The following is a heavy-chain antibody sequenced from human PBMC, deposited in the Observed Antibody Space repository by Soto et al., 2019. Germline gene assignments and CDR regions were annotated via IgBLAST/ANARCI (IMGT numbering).Heavy chain of an antibody. CDR1: GGSISSCC. CDR3: ARSVFP. CDR2: IYYSGST. V-gene: IGHV4-59*08. J-gene: IGHJ5*02. Sequence: SEPLCLTCTVPGGSISSCCWSWIRQPPGKGLEWIGYIYYSGSTNYNPSLKSRVTISVDTSKNQFSLKLSSVTAADTAVYYSARSVFPWGQGTLVTVSS.